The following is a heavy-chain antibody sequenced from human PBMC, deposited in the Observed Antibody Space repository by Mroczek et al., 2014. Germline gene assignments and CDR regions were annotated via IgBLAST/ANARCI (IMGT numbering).Heavy chain of an antibody. CDR2: IYYSGST. CDR3: ASYSSGWYFDY. CDR1: GGSISSYY. D-gene: IGHD6-19*01. Sequence: QVQLQQWGPGLVKPSETLSLTCTVSGGSISSYYWSWIRQPPGKGLEWIGYIYYSGSTNYNPSLKSRVTISVDTSKNQFSLKLSSVTAADTAVYYCASYSSGWYFDYWGQGTLVTVSS. J-gene: IGHJ4*02. V-gene: IGHV4-59*01.